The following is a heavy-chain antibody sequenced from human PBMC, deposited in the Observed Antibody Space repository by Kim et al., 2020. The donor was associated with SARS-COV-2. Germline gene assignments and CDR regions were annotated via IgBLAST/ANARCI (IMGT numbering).Heavy chain of an antibody. CDR1: GGSFSGYY. Sequence: SETLSLTCAVYGGSFSGYYWSWIRQPPGKGLEWIGEINHSGSTNYNPSPKSRVTISVDTSKNQFSLKLSSVTAADTAVYYCARGAGIYKYYYGSGRYGMDVWGQGTTVTVSS. CDR3: ARGAGIYKYYYGSGRYGMDV. CDR2: INHSGST. J-gene: IGHJ6*02. D-gene: IGHD3-10*01. V-gene: IGHV4-34*01.